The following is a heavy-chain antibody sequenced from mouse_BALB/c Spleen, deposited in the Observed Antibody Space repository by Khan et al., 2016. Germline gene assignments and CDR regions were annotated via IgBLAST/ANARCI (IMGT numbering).Heavy chain of an antibody. V-gene: IGHV1-9*01. Sequence: QVQLKQSGTELMKPGASVKISCKATGYTFSSYWIEWVKQRPGHGLVWIGDILPGSGSTNYNERFKGTATFTADTSSNTAYMQLSSLTSEDSAVYYCAPGTRRAWFAYWGQGTLVTVSA. CDR1: GYTFSSYW. CDR3: APGTRRAWFAY. D-gene: IGHD4-1*01. CDR2: ILPGSGST. J-gene: IGHJ3*01.